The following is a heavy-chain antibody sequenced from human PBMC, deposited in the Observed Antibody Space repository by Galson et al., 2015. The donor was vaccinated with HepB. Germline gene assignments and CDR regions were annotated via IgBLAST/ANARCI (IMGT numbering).Heavy chain of an antibody. CDR1: GFIFNGYG. V-gene: IGHV3-21*01. D-gene: IGHD2-2*01. CDR2: VTSNSVYT. J-gene: IGHJ4*02. Sequence: SLRLSCAASGFIFNGYGMNWVRQAPGKGLEWVASVTSNSVYTYYADSVKGRFTISRGNAKNTLSLQMNSLRAEDTGVYYCARASYCSSSSCYLGYWGQGALVTVSS. CDR3: ARASYCSSSSCYLGY.